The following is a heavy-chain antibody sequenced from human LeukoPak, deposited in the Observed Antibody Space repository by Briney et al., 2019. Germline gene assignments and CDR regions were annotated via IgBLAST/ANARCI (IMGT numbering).Heavy chain of an antibody. CDR1: GGSTSGYY. J-gene: IGHJ4*02. CDR3: ARGWDGIAVAGSFDY. V-gene: IGHV4-59*01. D-gene: IGHD6-19*01. CDR2: IYYSGST. Sequence: PSETLSFTCTVSGGSTSGYYWSWIRQPPGKGLEWIGDIYYSGSTNYNPSLTSRVTMSVDTSKNQFSLKLNSVTAADTAVYYCARGWDGIAVAGSFDYWGQGTLVTVSS.